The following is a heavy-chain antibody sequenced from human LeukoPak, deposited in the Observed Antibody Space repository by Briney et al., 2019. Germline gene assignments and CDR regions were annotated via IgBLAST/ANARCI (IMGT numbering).Heavy chain of an antibody. V-gene: IGHV3-74*01. D-gene: IGHD3-16*01. Sequence: GGSLRLSCVGSGFSLSDYWMHWVRHTPGKGLMWVSRITSDGSTTWYADSVKGRFTVSRDNAKNTLFLEMNSLRDEDTAVYYCAGDYIWGRLFWGQGTLVTVSS. J-gene: IGHJ4*01. CDR2: ITSDGSTT. CDR3: AGDYIWGRLF. CDR1: GFSLSDYW.